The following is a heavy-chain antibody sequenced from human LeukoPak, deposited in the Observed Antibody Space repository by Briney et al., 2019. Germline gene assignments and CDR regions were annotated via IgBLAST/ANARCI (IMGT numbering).Heavy chain of an antibody. CDR1: GGFIRSYY. J-gene: IGHJ4*02. CDR3: ARGAATFDY. D-gene: IGHD2-15*01. Sequence: SDTLSLTCTVSGGFIRSYYWSWIRQPAGKGLEWIGRIYTSGSTKYNPSLKSRVTMSVDTSKNQISLNLSSVTAADTDVYYCARGAATFDYCGQGSLVTVSS. V-gene: IGHV4-4*07. CDR2: IYTSGST.